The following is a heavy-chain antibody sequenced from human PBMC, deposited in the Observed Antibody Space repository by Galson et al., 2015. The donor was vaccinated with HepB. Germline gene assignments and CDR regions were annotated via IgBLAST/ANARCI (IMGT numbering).Heavy chain of an antibody. CDR2: VRSKAYSYAT. CDR3: SRQDPRAAKVNDAFDI. Sequence: SLRLSCAASGFTFSGSAMHWVRQASGKGLEWVGRVRSKAYSYATEYAASVKGRFSISRDDSKNTAYLQMNSLKTEDTAVYYCSRQDPRAAKVNDAFDIWGQGTMVTVSS. V-gene: IGHV3-73*01. CDR1: GFTFSGSA. D-gene: IGHD6-13*01. J-gene: IGHJ3*02.